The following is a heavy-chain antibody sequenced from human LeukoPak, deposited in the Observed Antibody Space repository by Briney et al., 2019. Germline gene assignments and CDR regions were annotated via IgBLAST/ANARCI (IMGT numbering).Heavy chain of an antibody. Sequence: SETLSLTCTFSGTSISSSYWSWIRQPPGKGLEWIGYIYYSGSTNYNPSLKSRVTISVDTSKNQFSLKLSSVTAADTAVYYCARGRAVAGTSYYFDYWGQGTLVTVSS. V-gene: IGHV4-59*01. J-gene: IGHJ4*02. CDR2: IYYSGST. CDR3: ARGRAVAGTSYYFDY. D-gene: IGHD6-19*01. CDR1: GTSISSSY.